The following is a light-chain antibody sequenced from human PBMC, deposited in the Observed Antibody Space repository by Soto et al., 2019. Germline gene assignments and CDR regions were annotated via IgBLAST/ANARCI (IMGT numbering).Light chain of an antibody. Sequence: EIVMTQSPATLSVSPWERATLSCRASQSVSSNLAWYQHKPGQAPRLLIYGASTRATGIPARFSGSGSGTEFTLTISSLQSEDFAVYYCQQYNNWPRTFGQGTKVDIK. CDR2: GAS. CDR3: QQYNNWPRT. J-gene: IGKJ1*01. CDR1: QSVSSN. V-gene: IGKV3-15*01.